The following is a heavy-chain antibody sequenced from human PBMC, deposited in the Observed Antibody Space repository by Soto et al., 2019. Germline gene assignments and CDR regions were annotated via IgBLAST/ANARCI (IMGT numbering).Heavy chain of an antibody. V-gene: IGHV1-3*04. J-gene: IGHJ5*02. CDR1: GYTFITQS. Sequence: QVQLVQSGAEVKKPGASVKVSCKASGYTFITQSMHWVRQAPGQRLEWMGWIATANGNTRYSQKFQERATITRDTPATTVYLHLHTLPSEDTAIYYCARDGGTLWYGVSSRFDPWGPGTLVTVSS. CDR3: ARDGGTLWYGVSSRFDP. D-gene: IGHD3-10*01. CDR2: IATANGNT.